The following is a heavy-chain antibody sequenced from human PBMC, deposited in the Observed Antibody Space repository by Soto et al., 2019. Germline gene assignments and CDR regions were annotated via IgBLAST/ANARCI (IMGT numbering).Heavy chain of an antibody. Sequence: QPGGSLRLSCAASGFTFSSYGMHWVRQAPGKGLEWVAVISYDGSNKYYADSVKGRFTISRDNSKNTLYLQMNSLRAEDTAVYYCAKKGGYSSGWSGDYWGQGTLVTVSS. D-gene: IGHD6-19*01. J-gene: IGHJ4*02. V-gene: IGHV3-30*18. CDR3: AKKGGYSSGWSGDY. CDR1: GFTFSSYG. CDR2: ISYDGSNK.